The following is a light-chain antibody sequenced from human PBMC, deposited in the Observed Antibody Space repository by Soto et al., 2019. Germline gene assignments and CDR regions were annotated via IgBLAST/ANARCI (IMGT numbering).Light chain of an antibody. CDR3: QHYGASPIT. CDR2: GAS. Sequence: EIVLTRSRGTLSLSPGERATLSCRASQSVSNNLAWYQQKPGQAPRLLISGASSRATGIPDRFSGSGSGTDFTLTISRLEPEDFALYYCQHYGASPITFGQGTRLEIK. J-gene: IGKJ5*01. V-gene: IGKV3-20*01. CDR1: QSVSNN.